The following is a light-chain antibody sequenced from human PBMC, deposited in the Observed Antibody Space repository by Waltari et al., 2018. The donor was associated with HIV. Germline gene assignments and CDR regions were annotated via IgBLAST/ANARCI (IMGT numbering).Light chain of an antibody. CDR1: NIGGKS. CDR2: YNS. V-gene: IGLV3-21*04. J-gene: IGLJ3*02. Sequence: SYVLTQPPSVSVAPGAAATISCGAWNIGGKSVHWYKQQPGQAPVLVTRYNSDRPSGIPDRISGSNSGHTATLTITSVEAGDEATYCCQVWDSSNEHVVFGGGTELTVL. CDR3: QVWDSSNEHVV.